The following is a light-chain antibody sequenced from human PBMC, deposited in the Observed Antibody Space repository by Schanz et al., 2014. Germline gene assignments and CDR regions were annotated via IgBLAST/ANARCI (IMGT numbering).Light chain of an antibody. V-gene: IGLV2-14*01. J-gene: IGLJ3*02. CDR1: SSDVGGYNY. CDR2: DVS. CDR3: QSYDTSLGLSGV. Sequence: QSALTQPASVSGSPGQSITISCTGTSSDVGGYNYVSWYQQHPGKAPKLMIYDVSNRPSGVSNRFSGSKSGNTASLTISGLQAEDEADYYCQSYDTSLGLSGVFGGGTKLTVL.